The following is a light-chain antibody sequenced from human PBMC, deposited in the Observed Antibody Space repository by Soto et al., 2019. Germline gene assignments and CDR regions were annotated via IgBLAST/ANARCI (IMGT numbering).Light chain of an antibody. CDR3: GSYAGSNADWV. V-gene: IGLV2-8*01. Sequence: QSALTQPPSASGSPGQSVTISCTGTTSDVGGYNYVSWYQQHPGKAPKLMIYEVSQRPSGVPDRFSGSKSGNTASLTVSGLQAEDEADYCCGSYAGSNADWVFGGGTKLTVL. CDR1: TSDVGGYNY. CDR2: EVS. J-gene: IGLJ3*02.